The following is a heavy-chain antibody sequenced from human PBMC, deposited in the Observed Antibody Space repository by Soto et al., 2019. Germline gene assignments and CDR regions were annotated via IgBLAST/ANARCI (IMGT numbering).Heavy chain of an antibody. CDR2: IYYSGST. CDR1: GGSISSGGYY. Sequence: QVQLQESGPGLVKPSQTLSLTCTVSGGSISSGGYYWSWIRQHPGKGLEWIGYIYYSGSTYYNPSLKSRVTKSVDTSKNLFSLKLSSVTAADTAVYYCARGGRRSPGMDVWGQGTTVTVSS. CDR3: ARGGRRSPGMDV. J-gene: IGHJ6*02. V-gene: IGHV4-31*03.